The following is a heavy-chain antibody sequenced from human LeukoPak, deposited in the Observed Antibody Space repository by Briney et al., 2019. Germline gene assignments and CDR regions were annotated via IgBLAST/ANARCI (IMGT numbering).Heavy chain of an antibody. D-gene: IGHD3-10*01. CDR2: IYPDDSDS. V-gene: IGHV5-51*01. CDR3: VRRRGSSGTINHFDP. CDR1: GYSFTTYW. J-gene: IGHJ5*02. Sequence: GESLKISCETSGYSFTTYWIGWVRQMPGTGLEWVGAIYPDDSDSRYSPSFQGQVLISADRSIRTAYLQWNSLKTSDTAMYYCVRRRGSSGTINHFDPWGQGTLVTVSS.